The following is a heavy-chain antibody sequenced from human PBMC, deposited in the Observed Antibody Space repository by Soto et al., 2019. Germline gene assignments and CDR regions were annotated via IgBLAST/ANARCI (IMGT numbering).Heavy chain of an antibody. CDR1: GYSFTSYW. CDR3: ARQTDYLDY. J-gene: IGHJ4*02. V-gene: IGHV5-51*01. CDR2: IYPGDSDT. Sequence: GEALKISGKGSGYSFTSYWIGRGRQMPGKGLEWMGIIYPGDSDTRYSPSFQGPVTISADKAIRTAYLQWSSLKASDTAMYYCARQTDYLDYWGKGTLVTVSS.